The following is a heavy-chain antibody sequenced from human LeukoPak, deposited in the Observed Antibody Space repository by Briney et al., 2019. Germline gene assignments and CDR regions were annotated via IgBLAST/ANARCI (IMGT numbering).Heavy chain of an antibody. CDR1: GGSISSYY. D-gene: IGHD2-2*01. J-gene: IGHJ5*02. V-gene: IGHV4-4*07. CDR3: ARDCSSTSCYQSSDYGWLDP. CDR2: IYTSGST. Sequence: SETLSLTCTVSGGSISSYYWSWIRQPAGKGLEWIGRIYTSGSTNYNPSPKSRVTMSVDTSKNQFSLKLSSVTAADTAVYYCARDCSSTSCYQSSDYGWLDPWGQGTLVTVSS.